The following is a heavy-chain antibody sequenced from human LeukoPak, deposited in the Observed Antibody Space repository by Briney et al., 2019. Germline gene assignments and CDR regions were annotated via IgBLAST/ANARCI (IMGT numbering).Heavy chain of an antibody. CDR3: ARGPGADDYYYYYMDV. J-gene: IGHJ6*03. V-gene: IGHV1-2*02. Sequence: APVKVSCKASGYTFTGYYMHWVRQAPGQGLEWMGWINPNSGGTNYAQKFQGRVTMTRDTSISTAYMELSRLRSEDTAVYYCARGPGADDYYYYYMDVWGKGTTVTISS. CDR1: GYTFTGYY. CDR2: INPNSGGT.